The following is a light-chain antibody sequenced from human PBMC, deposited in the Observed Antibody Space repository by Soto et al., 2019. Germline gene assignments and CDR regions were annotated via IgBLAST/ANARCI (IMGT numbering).Light chain of an antibody. J-gene: IGLJ2*01. CDR2: EVS. V-gene: IGLV2-14*01. CDR3: SSYAGSNNLV. Sequence: QSALTQPASVSGSAGQSIAISCTGTSSDVGGYNYVSWYQQHPGKAPKLLLSEVSKRPSGVSDRFSGSKSGNTASLTISGLQTQDEADYYCSSYAGSNNLVFGGGTKVTVL. CDR1: SSDVGGYNY.